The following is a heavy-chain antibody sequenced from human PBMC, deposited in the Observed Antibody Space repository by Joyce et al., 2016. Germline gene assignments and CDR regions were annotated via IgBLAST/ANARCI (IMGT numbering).Heavy chain of an antibody. CDR3: AHRGGTVGFDFRGDFDS. J-gene: IGHJ4*02. CDR1: GFSLSASGVA. V-gene: IGHV2-5*02. Sequence: QITMKESGPTLVKPTQTLTLTCTFSGFSLSASGVAVGWIRQPPGKALEWVALIYWDDDKRYSPSLKSRLSLVKDTSKNQVVLTMTNMDPVDTATYYCAHRGGTVGFDFRGDFDSWGQGILVTVSS. D-gene: IGHD3-10*01. CDR2: IYWDDDK.